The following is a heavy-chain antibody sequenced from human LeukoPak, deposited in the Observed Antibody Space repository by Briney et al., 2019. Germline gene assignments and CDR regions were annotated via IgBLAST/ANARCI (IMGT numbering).Heavy chain of an antibody. V-gene: IGHV4-59*12. Sequence: PSETLSLTCTVSGRSISSYYGSWIRQPPGKGREWIVYIYYSGSTNYTPSLKSRLTISVDPSKNQFSLKLRSVPAADTPVFYCARRFSVGATPSDAFDIWGEGTMVTVSS. CDR3: ARRFSVGATPSDAFDI. J-gene: IGHJ3*02. CDR2: IYYSGST. CDR1: GRSISSYY. D-gene: IGHD1-26*01.